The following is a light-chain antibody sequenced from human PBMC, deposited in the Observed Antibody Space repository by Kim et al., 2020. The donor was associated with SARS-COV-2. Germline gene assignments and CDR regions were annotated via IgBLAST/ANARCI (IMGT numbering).Light chain of an antibody. Sequence: DIVMTQSPDSLAVSLGEWATINCKSSQSVLYSSNNKNYLAWYQQKPGQPPKLIIYWASTRESGVPDRFSGSGSGTDFTLTISSLQADDVALYYCQQFYSTPWTFGQGTKVDIK. CDR3: QQFYSTPWT. J-gene: IGKJ1*01. V-gene: IGKV4-1*01. CDR2: WAS. CDR1: QSVLYSSNNKNY.